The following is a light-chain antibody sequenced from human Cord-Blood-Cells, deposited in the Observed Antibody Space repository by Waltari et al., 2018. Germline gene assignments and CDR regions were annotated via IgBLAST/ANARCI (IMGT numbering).Light chain of an antibody. J-gene: IGKJ1*01. CDR2: GAS. Sequence: EIVVTQPPATLSVSPGARAPPSFRASQSVSSNLPWYQQKPGEAPRLLIHGASTRATGIPARVIGSGSSTEVTLTISSLQSEEFAVYYCQQHNNWPPGTFRQGTKVEIK. CDR3: QQHNNWPPGT. V-gene: IGKV3-15*01. CDR1: QSVSSN.